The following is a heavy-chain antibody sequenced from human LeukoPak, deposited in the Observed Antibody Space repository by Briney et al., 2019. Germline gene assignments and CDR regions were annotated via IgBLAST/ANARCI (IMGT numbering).Heavy chain of an antibody. V-gene: IGHV3-53*01. CDR2: IFTGGGT. CDR3: TRSGYRHPYHFDS. CDR1: GFTFSNYA. D-gene: IGHD3-22*01. Sequence: GGSLRLSCASSGFTFSNYAMSWVRQAPGKGLEWVSVIFTGGGTDHADSVKGRFTISRDNSKNTLSLQMNSLRGEDTAIYYCTRSGYRHPYHFDSWGQGTLVTVSS. J-gene: IGHJ4*02.